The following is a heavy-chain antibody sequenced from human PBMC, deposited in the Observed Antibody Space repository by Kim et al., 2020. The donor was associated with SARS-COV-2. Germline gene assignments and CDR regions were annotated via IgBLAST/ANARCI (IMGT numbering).Heavy chain of an antibody. Sequence: SETLSLTCTVSGGSISSSSYYWGWIRQPPGKGLEWIGSIYYSGSTYYNPSLKSRVTISVDTSKNQFSLKLSSVTAADTAVYYCASHVEWYSSSWPAYDYWGQGTLVTVSS. J-gene: IGHJ4*02. V-gene: IGHV4-39*01. CDR2: IYYSGST. D-gene: IGHD6-13*01. CDR1: GGSISSSSYY. CDR3: ASHVEWYSSSWPAYDY.